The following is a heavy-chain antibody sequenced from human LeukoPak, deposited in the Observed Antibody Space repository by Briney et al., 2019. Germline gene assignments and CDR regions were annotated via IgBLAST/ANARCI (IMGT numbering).Heavy chain of an antibody. CDR3: ARVAGGTTFDY. V-gene: IGHV3-74*01. CDR1: GFTFSSYW. CDR2: INTDGSTT. J-gene: IGHJ4*02. Sequence: GGSLRLSCAASGFTFSSYWMHWVRQAPGKGLVWVSRINTDGSTTTYADSVKGRFTISRDTAKNTLYLQMNSLRAEDTAVYYCARVAGGTTFDYWGQGALVTVSP. D-gene: IGHD6-13*01.